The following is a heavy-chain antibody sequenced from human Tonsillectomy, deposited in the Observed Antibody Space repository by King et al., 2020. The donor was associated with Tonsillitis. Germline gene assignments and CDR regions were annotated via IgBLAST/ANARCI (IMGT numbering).Heavy chain of an antibody. CDR1: GFTFGDHA. CDR2: IRSKANGGAT. D-gene: IGHD1-1*01. V-gene: IGHV3-49*04. Sequence: VQLVESGGGLARPGRSLRLSCTASGFTFGDHAMNWVRQAPGKGLEWVGLIRSKANGGATEYAASVKGRFSISRDDSKSIAYLQMNSLKTEDTAVYYCTREDPSGTTLFFDYWGQGTLVTVSS. J-gene: IGHJ4*02. CDR3: TREDPSGTTLFFDY.